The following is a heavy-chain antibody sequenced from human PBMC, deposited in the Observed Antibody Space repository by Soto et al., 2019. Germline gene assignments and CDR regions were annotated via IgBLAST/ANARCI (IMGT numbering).Heavy chain of an antibody. D-gene: IGHD2-15*01. Sequence: ASVKVSGKASGYTCTRYDMHWVRQAPGQGLEWMGIINPSGGSTSYAQKFQGRVTMTRDTSTSTVYMELSSLRSEDTAVYYCARDSVVVAALYYFDSWGQGTLVTVSS. CDR1: GYTCTRYD. CDR2: INPSGGST. J-gene: IGHJ4*02. V-gene: IGHV1-46*01. CDR3: ARDSVVVAALYYFDS.